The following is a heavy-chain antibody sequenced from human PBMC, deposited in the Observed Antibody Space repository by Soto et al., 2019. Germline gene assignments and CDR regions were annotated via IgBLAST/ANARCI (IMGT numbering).Heavy chain of an antibody. V-gene: IGHV3-30*18. Sequence: ESGGGVVQPGRSLRLSCAASGFTFSSYGMHWVRQAPGKGLEWVAVISYDGSNKYYADSVKGRFTISRDNSKNTLYLQMNSLRAEDTAVYYCAKVGSVLRFLEWLLYLDYWGQGTLVTVSS. CDR3: AKVGSVLRFLEWLLYLDY. CDR2: ISYDGSNK. CDR1: GFTFSSYG. J-gene: IGHJ4*02. D-gene: IGHD3-3*01.